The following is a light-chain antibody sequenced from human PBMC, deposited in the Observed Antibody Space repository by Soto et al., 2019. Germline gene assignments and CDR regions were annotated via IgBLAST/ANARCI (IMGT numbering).Light chain of an antibody. Sequence: QSALTQPRSVSGSTGQPVTISCTGTSSDVGGYNYVSWYQEQPGKAPKLMIYDVSKRPSGVPDRFSGSKSGNTASLTISLLQAEDEADYYCCSYAGSYSYVFGTGTKVTVL. CDR2: DVS. V-gene: IGLV2-11*01. CDR3: CSYAGSYSYV. J-gene: IGLJ1*01. CDR1: SSDVGGYNY.